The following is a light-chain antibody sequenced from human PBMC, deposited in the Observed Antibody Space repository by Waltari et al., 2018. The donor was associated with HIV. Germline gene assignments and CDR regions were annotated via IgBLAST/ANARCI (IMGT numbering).Light chain of an antibody. Sequence: SYELTQPPSVSVSPGQTASITCSGDKLGDKYACWYQQKPGQSPVLVIYEDSKRPSGIPERFSGSNSWNTATLTISGTQAMDEADYYCQAWDSSTAGVFGGWTKLTVL. J-gene: IGLJ2*01. V-gene: IGLV3-1*01. CDR3: QAWDSSTAGV. CDR1: KLGDKY. CDR2: EDS.